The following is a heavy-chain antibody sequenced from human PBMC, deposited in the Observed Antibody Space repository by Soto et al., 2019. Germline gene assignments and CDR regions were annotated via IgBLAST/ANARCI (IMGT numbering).Heavy chain of an antibody. CDR1: GGSISSSSYY. D-gene: IGHD3-3*01. Sequence: SETLSLTCTVSGGSISSSSYYWGWIRQPPGKGLEWIGSIYYSGSTYYNPSLKSRVTISVDTSKNQFSLKLSSVTAADTAVYYCARRGRITIFGVVIENWLDPWGQGTLVTVSS. CDR2: IYYSGST. V-gene: IGHV4-39*01. CDR3: ARRGRITIFGVVIENWLDP. J-gene: IGHJ5*02.